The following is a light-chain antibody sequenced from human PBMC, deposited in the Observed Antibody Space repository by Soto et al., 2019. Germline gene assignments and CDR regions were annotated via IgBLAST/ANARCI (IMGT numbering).Light chain of an antibody. CDR1: SSNIGAGYD. Sequence: QAVVTQPPSVSGAPGQRVTISCTGSSSNIGAGYDVHWYQQLPGTAPKLLIYGNSNRPSGVPDRFSGSKSGTSASLAITGLQAEDEAAYYCQSDDSGLGGYVVFASGSTPAVL. V-gene: IGLV1-40*01. CDR2: GNS. J-gene: IGLJ2*01. CDR3: QSDDSGLGGYVV.